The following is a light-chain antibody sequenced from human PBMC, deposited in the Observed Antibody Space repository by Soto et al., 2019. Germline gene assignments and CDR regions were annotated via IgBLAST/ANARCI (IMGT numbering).Light chain of an antibody. CDR2: HVT. Sequence: QSVLAQPASVSVSPGQSITISCTGTSSDIGHYDYVSLYEQHPGKAPKLMLYHVTYRPSGVSNRYSGSKSGNSASLTISGLQADDEADYYCCSLTTSHTYVFGSGTKVTAL. J-gene: IGLJ1*01. V-gene: IGLV2-14*03. CDR1: SSDIGHYDY. CDR3: CSLTTSHTYV.